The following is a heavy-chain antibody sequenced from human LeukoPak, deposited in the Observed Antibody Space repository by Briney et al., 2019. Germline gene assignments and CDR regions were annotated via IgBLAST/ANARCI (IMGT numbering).Heavy chain of an antibody. V-gene: IGHV4-39*02. Sequence: SETVALTCSVSGGSISSSSYHWGWIRQSPGKGLEWLGSMYYRGTTYENSSLKSRLTLSIDTSNNHFSLKLTSVTAADTAVYFCAREYSRSVVAGSRPDLWGQGLLVTVSS. J-gene: IGHJ4*02. CDR1: GGSISSSSYH. CDR3: AREYSRSVVAGSRPDL. CDR2: MYYRGTT. D-gene: IGHD2-21*01.